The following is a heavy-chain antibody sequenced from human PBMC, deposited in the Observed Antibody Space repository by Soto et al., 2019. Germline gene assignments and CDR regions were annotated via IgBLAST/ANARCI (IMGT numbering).Heavy chain of an antibody. V-gene: IGHV3-23*01. CDR3: AQDRLARGEDY. D-gene: IGHD3-10*01. Sequence: EVQLLDSGGDSVQPGGSLRLSCAASGFAFANYAMTWVRQASGKGLEWVSTIGGGGGSTYYADSVRGRFTISRDNSKNTVYLQMNSLRAEDTAVYFCAQDRLARGEDYWGQGTLVTVSS. CDR1: GFAFANYA. J-gene: IGHJ4*02. CDR2: IGGGGGST.